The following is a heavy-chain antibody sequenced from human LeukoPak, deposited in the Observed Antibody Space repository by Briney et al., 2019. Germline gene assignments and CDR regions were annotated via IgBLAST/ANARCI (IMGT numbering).Heavy chain of an antibody. CDR3: AKDILWFGELPHHDAFDI. D-gene: IGHD3-10*01. V-gene: IGHV3-9*01. J-gene: IGHJ3*02. Sequence: QPGRSLRLSCAASGFTFDDYAMHWVRQAPGKGLEWVSGISWNSGSIGCADSVKGRFTISRDNAKNSLYLQMNSLRAEDTALYYCAKDILWFGELPHHDAFDIWGQGTMVTVSS. CDR1: GFTFDDYA. CDR2: ISWNSGSI.